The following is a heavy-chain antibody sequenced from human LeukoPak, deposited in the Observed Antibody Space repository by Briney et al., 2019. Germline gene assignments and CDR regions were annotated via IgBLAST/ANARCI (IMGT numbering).Heavy chain of an antibody. Sequence: SETLSLTCTVSGGSISSYYWSWIRQTRGKGLEWIGYIYYSGSTNYNPSLKSRVTISVDTSKNQFSLKLSSVTGADTAVYYCARFTSDWFDPWGQGTLVTVSS. V-gene: IGHV4-59*01. CDR1: GGSISSYY. CDR3: ARFTSDWFDP. J-gene: IGHJ5*02. D-gene: IGHD3-10*01. CDR2: IYYSGST.